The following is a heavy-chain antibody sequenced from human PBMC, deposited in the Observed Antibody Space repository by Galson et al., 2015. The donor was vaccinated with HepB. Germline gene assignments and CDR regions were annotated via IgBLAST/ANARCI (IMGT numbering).Heavy chain of an antibody. V-gene: IGHV1-46*01. CDR2: INPSGGST. D-gene: IGHD2-2*02. J-gene: IGHJ4*02. CDR3: ARSGCGSTSCYTSPFDY. Sequence: SVKVSCKASGYTFTSYYMHWVRQAPGQGLEWMGIINPSGGSTSYAQKFQGRVTMTRDTSTSTVYMELSSLRSEDTAVYYCARSGCGSTSCYTSPFDYWGQGTLVTASS. CDR1: GYTFTSYY.